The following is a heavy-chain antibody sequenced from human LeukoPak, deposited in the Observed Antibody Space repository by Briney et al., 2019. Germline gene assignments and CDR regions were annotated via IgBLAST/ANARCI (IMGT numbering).Heavy chain of an antibody. D-gene: IGHD4-11*01. J-gene: IGHJ4*02. V-gene: IGHV3-33*06. Sequence: GQSLRLSCAASGFTFSHYGFHWVRQAPGKGLEWVAVIWSDGTNQFYPDSVKGRFTISRDSSQKTVYLEMHSLRTEDTAMYYCAKDAQRGFDYSNSLEYWGPGTLVTASS. CDR2: IWSDGTNQ. CDR3: AKDAQRGFDYSNSLEY. CDR1: GFTFSHYG.